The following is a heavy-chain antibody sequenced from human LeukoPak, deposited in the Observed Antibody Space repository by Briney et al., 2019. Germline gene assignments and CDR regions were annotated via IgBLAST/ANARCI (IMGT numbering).Heavy chain of an antibody. V-gene: IGHV4-38-2*01. CDR1: GYSFSSGYY. CDR2: IYQSVTT. J-gene: IGHJ6*04. D-gene: IGHD3/OR15-3a*01. CDR3: ARGSNYDYSMEL. Sequence: SETLSLTCAVSGYSFSSGYYRGWIRQPPGKGLEWIGSIYQSVTTYYSPSLKSRVAISADTPKNQFSLTLTSVTAADMAVYYCARGSNYDYSMELWGRGPRVTVSS.